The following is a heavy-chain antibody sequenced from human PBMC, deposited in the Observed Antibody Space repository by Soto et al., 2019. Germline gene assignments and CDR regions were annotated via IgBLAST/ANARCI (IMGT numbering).Heavy chain of an antibody. J-gene: IGHJ4*02. D-gene: IGHD3-22*01. CDR3: AKGLERWLPLY. Sequence: ESVGGVVQPGRSLRLSCAASGFTFSSYGMHWVRQAPGKGLEWVAVISYDGSNKYYADSVKGRFTISRDNSKNTLYLQMNSLRAEDTAVYYCAKGLERWLPLYWGQGTLVTVSS. CDR1: GFTFSSYG. CDR2: ISYDGSNK. V-gene: IGHV3-30*18.